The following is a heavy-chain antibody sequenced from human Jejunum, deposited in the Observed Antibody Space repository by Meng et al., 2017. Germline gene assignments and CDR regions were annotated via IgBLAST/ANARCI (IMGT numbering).Heavy chain of an antibody. Sequence: QVQLEESGPGRVMPSGTLSLTCAVSGDSISTNWWNWVRQPPGKGLEWIGEIYHSGAFNYNPSLRRRVTISVDKSKNQVSLKLDSLTAADTAVYYCARGAIGTRPFDYWGQGTLVTVSS. D-gene: IGHD2-21*01. V-gene: IGHV4-4*02. CDR2: IYHSGAF. CDR3: ARGAIGTRPFDY. CDR1: GDSISTNW. J-gene: IGHJ4*02.